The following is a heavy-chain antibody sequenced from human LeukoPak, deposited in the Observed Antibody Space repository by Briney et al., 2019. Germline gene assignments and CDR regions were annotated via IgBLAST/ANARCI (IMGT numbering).Heavy chain of an antibody. D-gene: IGHD2-15*01. CDR1: GGTFRSYA. CDR2: IIPIFNTA. Sequence: ASVKVSCKASGGTFRSYAITWVRQAPGQGLEYMGGIIPIFNTANYAQKFQGRVTITTDESTSTAYMELSSLRSEDTGVYYCARAYWGSCSGDSCSQIFAFEIWGQGTMVTVSS. V-gene: IGHV1-69*05. J-gene: IGHJ3*02. CDR3: ARAYWGSCSGDSCSQIFAFEI.